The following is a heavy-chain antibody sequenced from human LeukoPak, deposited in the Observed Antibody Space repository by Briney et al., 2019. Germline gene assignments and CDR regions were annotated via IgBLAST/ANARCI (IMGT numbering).Heavy chain of an antibody. V-gene: IGHV3-64D*09. J-gene: IGHJ4*02. CDR1: GFTFSRYP. Sequence: GGSLRLSCSASGFTFSRYPMHWVRQAPGKGLEYVSAISGNGGSTYYADSVKGRFTISRDNSKNTLYLQMSSLRTEDTAIYYCVKAQYDFWSGLACWGQGTLVSVSS. CDR3: VKAQYDFWSGLAC. CDR2: ISGNGGST. D-gene: IGHD3-3*01.